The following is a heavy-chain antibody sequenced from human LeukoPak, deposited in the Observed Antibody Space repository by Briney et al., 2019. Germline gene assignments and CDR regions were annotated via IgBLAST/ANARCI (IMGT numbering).Heavy chain of an antibody. V-gene: IGHV1-69*13. Sequence: ASVKVSCKASGGTFSSYAISWVRQAPGQGLEWMGGIIPIFGTANYAQKFQGRVTITADESTSTAYMELSSLRSEDTAVYCCARGITGPYFDYWGQGTLVTVSS. D-gene: IGHD1-20*01. CDR2: IIPIFGTA. CDR1: GGTFSSYA. J-gene: IGHJ4*02. CDR3: ARGITGPYFDY.